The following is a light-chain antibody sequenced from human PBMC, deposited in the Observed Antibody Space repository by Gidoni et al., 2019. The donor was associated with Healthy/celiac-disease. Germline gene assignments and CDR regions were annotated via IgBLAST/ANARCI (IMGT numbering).Light chain of an antibody. Sequence: DIQMTQSPSTLSASVGDRVTITCRASQSISSWLAWYQQKPGKAPKLLSYKASSLESGVPSRFSGSGSGKEFTLTISSLQPDDFATYYCQQYNTYSGTFGQGTKVEIK. CDR1: QSISSW. CDR2: KAS. CDR3: QQYNTYSGT. V-gene: IGKV1-5*03. J-gene: IGKJ1*01.